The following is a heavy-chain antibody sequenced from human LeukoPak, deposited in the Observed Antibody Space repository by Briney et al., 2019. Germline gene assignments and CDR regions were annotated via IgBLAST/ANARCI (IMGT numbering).Heavy chain of an antibody. V-gene: IGHV3-33*08. Sequence: GGSLRLSCATSGFTFSTYGMHWVRQAPGKGLEWVAVIRYDGSNKYYADSVKGRFTISRDNSKNTLYLQMNSLRAEDTAVYYCARDLYSSSSYGMDVWGQGTTVTVSS. CDR3: ARDLYSSSSYGMDV. CDR1: GFTFSTYG. D-gene: IGHD6-6*01. J-gene: IGHJ6*02. CDR2: IRYDGSNK.